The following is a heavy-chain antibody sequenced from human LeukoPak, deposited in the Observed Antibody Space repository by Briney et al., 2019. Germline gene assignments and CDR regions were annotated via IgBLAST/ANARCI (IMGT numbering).Heavy chain of an antibody. CDR3: ARDRDSSGWYEGFDY. Sequence: GRSLRLSCAASGFTFSSYAMHWVRQAPDKGLGWVAVISYDGSNKYYADSVKGRFTISRDNSKNTLYLQMISLRADDTAVYYCARDRDSSGWYEGFDYWGQGTLVTVSS. V-gene: IGHV3-30-3*01. CDR2: ISYDGSNK. CDR1: GFTFSSYA. D-gene: IGHD6-19*01. J-gene: IGHJ4*02.